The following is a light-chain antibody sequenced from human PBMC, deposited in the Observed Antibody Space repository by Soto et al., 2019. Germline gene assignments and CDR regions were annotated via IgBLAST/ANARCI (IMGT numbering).Light chain of an antibody. CDR3: QQNNNWPRT. J-gene: IGKJ4*01. Sequence: EIVMTQSPAILSVSPGERATLSCRASQSVSSNLAWYQQRPGQAPRLLIYGASTRAPGLPARFRGRGSGPEFTLTISMLQYEDFAVYYCQQNNNWPRTFGGGTKVDI. CDR1: QSVSSN. CDR2: GAS. V-gene: IGKV3-15*01.